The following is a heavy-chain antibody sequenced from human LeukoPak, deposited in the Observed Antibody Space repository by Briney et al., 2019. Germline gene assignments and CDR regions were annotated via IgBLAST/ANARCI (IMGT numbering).Heavy chain of an antibody. CDR1: GYTLTHYL. CDR3: ARGLGGATTG. V-gene: IGHV1-2*02. J-gene: IGHJ4*02. CDR2: INPNSGGT. D-gene: IGHD1-26*01. Sequence: ASLKVSRKAFGYTLTHYLMPRGRQAPRERLEWMGWINPNSGGTNCAQKFQGRVTMTRDTSISTAYMELSRLRSDDTAVYYCARGLGGATTGWGQGTLVTVSS.